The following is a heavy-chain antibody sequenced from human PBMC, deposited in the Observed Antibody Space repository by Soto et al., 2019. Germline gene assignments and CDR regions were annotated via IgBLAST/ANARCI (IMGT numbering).Heavy chain of an antibody. J-gene: IGHJ6*02. V-gene: IGHV3-11*01. CDR2: ISSSGSTI. D-gene: IGHD3-3*01. Sequence: PGGSLRLSCAASGFTFSDYYMSWIRQAPGKGLEWVSYISSSGSTIYYADSVKGRFTISRDNAKNSLYLQMNSLRAEDTAVYYCARDSYNDYDFWSGYYSVYYYYYGMDVWGQGTTVTVS. CDR3: ARDSYNDYDFWSGYYSVYYYYYGMDV. CDR1: GFTFSDYY.